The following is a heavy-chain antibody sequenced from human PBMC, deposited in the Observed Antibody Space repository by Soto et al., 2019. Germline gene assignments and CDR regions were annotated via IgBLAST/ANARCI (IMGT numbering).Heavy chain of an antibody. CDR2: MNPNSGNT. V-gene: IGHV1-8*01. J-gene: IGHJ6*02. CDR1: GYTFTSYD. CDR3: ARSGAHCSGGSCYSSYYYYGMDV. Sequence: GASVKVSCKASGYTFTSYDINWVRQATGQGLEWMGWMNPNSGNTGYAQKFQGRVTMTRNTSISTAYMELSSLRSEDTAVYYCARSGAHCSGGSCYSSYYYYGMDVWGQGTTVTVSS. D-gene: IGHD2-15*01.